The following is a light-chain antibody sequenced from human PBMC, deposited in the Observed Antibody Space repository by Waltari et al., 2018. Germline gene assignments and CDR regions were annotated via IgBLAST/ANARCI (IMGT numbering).Light chain of an antibody. CDR3: QYYESSPLWT. J-gene: IGKJ1*01. Sequence: EIVLTQSPGTLSLSPGERATLSCRASQSIDSTYLAWYQQKPGQPPRLLIYGASNRATGISDRFSGSVSGTDFTLTISRLDPEDFSVYYCQYYESSPLWTFGQGTKVEIK. CDR1: QSIDSTY. CDR2: GAS. V-gene: IGKV3-20*01.